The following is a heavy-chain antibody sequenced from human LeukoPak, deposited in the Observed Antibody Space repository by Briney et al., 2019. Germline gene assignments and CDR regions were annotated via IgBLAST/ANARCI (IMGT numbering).Heavy chain of an antibody. V-gene: IGHV3-33*01. CDR2: IGYDGTNE. CDR1: GFTFSSYG. CDR3: ARDFYCSRTSRYAPSFDY. J-gene: IGHJ4*02. D-gene: IGHD2-2*01. Sequence: GGSLRLSCAASGFTFSSYGMHWVRQAPGKGLEWVALIGYDGTNEYYADSVKGRFTISRDNSKNTLYLQMKSLRAEDTAVYYCARDFYCSRTSRYAPSFDYWGQGTLVTVSS.